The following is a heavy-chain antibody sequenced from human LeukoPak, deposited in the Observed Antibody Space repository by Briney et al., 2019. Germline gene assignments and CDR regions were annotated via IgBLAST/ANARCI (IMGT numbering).Heavy chain of an antibody. Sequence: GGSLRLSCTASGFTFGDYAMSWIRQAPGKGLEWVGFIRSKAYGGTTKNAASVKGRFTISRDDSKSIAYLQMNSLKTEDTAVYYCARGGVYCSSVSCSVDYWGQGILVTVSS. CDR3: ARGGVYCSSVSCSVDY. D-gene: IGHD2-2*01. CDR1: GFTFGDYA. CDR2: IRSKAYGGTT. V-gene: IGHV3-49*03. J-gene: IGHJ4*02.